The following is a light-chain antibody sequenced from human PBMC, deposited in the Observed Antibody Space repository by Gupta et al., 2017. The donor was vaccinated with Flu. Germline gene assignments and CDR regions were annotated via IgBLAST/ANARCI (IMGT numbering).Light chain of an antibody. CDR3: QQTDSTPWT. V-gene: IGKV1-39*01. CDR1: QRVTCN. Sequence: PSSRSASLGNRVTTRCRESQRVTCNLNWFQQKPGNAPRLLIYGSSTVKTGVSSRFSGSGSGTDFTLTITNLQPEDFATYYCQQTDSTPWTFGQGTKVEFK. CDR2: GSS. J-gene: IGKJ1*01.